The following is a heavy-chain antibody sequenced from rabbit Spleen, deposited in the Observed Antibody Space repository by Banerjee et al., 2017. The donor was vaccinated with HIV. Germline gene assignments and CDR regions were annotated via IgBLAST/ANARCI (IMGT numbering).Heavy chain of an antibody. V-gene: IGHV1S45*01. J-gene: IGHJ4*01. Sequence: QEQLEESGGDLVKPEGTLTLTCKASGFSFSSDYWICWVRQAPGKGLEWIGCIYTGSGSTYYASWAKGRFTISKTSSTTVTLQMTSLTVADTATYFCARLAYDNDGYDLWGPGTLVTVS. CDR3: ARLAYDNDGYDL. CDR2: IYTGSGST. D-gene: IGHD6-1*01. CDR1: GFSFSSDYW.